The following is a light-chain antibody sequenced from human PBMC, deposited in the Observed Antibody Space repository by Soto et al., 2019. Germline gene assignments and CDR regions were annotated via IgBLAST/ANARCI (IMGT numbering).Light chain of an antibody. J-gene: IGKJ1*01. CDR2: GAS. V-gene: IGKV3-20*01. CDR3: QQYGSSGT. Sequence: DIVLTQSPATLSLSPGERAALSCRASESVRTYIAWYQQKPGQAPRLLIYGASNRATGIPDRFSGSGSGTDFTLTISRLEPEDFAVYYCQQYGSSGTFGQGTKVDIK. CDR1: ESVRTY.